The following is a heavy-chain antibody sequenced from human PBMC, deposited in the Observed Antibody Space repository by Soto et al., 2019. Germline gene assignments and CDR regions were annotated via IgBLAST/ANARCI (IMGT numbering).Heavy chain of an antibody. CDR1: GFTFSTYS. D-gene: IGHD3-9*01. V-gene: IGHV3-48*02. Sequence: EVQLVESGGGLVQPGGSLRLSCVASGFTFSTYSMTWVRQAPGKGLEWISYISGSGGTIYYADSVKGRFTISRDNAKNSLYLQMNSLRHEDTAAFYCARGMILDGLFIYWYFDIWGRGTPVTVSS. J-gene: IGHJ2*01. CDR2: ISGSGGTI. CDR3: ARGMILDGLFIYWYFDI.